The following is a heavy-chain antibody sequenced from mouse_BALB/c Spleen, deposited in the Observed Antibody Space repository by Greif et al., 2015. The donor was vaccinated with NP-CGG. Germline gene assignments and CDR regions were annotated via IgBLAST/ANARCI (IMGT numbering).Heavy chain of an antibody. CDR3: ARYGNWFAY. D-gene: IGHD2-1*01. J-gene: IGHJ3*01. CDR1: GFAFSSYD. Sequence: DVQLQESGGGLVKPGGSLKLSCAASGFAFSSYDMSWVRQTPEKRLEWVAYISSGGGSTYYPDTVKGRFTISRDNAKNTLYLQMSSLKSEDTAMYYRARYGNWFAYWGQGTLVTVSA. V-gene: IGHV5-12-1*01. CDR2: ISSGGGST.